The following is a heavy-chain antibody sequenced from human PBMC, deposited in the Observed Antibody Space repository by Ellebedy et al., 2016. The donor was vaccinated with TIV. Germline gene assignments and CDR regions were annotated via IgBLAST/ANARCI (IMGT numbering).Heavy chain of an antibody. Sequence: GGSLRLXXAASGFTFTDYSMHWLRHTPGKGLEWVCLITWNGGGTYYSDSAKGRFTISRDNSKKSLYLQMNSLRAEDTAVYYCAREKPAAGRDYFHYYGMDVWGQGTTVTVSS. J-gene: IGHJ6*02. CDR3: AREKPAAGRDYFHYYGMDV. CDR1: GFTFTDYS. V-gene: IGHV3-43*01. CDR2: ITWNGGGT. D-gene: IGHD6-13*01.